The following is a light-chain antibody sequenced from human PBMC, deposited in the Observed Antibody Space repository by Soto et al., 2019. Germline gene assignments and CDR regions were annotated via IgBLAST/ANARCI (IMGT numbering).Light chain of an antibody. J-gene: IGKJ4*01. CDR2: AAS. CDR3: QQVKAFLPLT. Sequence: DIQLTQSPSFLSPSIGESVTITCRASQVISTSLAWYQVKPGKAPKLLIYAASTLESGVPSRFSATVSGTEFSLTITSLQPEDFATYYCQQVKAFLPLTFGGGTKVEIK. V-gene: IGKV1-9*01. CDR1: QVISTS.